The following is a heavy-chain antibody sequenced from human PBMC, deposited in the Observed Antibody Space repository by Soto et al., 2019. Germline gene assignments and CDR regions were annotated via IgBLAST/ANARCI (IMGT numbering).Heavy chain of an antibody. CDR1: GFTFNTYS. D-gene: IGHD5-18*01. Sequence: PWGSLRLSCAASGFTFNTYSMNWVRQAPGKGLEWVSCISGSNNYIYYADSVKGRFTISRDNAKNSLYLQLNSLRAEDTAVYYCVRAPNYIYVSDAFDMWGQGTMVTVSS. CDR2: ISGSNNYI. V-gene: IGHV3-21*01. CDR3: VRAPNYIYVSDAFDM. J-gene: IGHJ3*02.